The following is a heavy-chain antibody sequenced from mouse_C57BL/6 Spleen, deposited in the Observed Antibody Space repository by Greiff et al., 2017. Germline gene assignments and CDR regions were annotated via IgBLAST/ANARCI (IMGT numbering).Heavy chain of an antibody. CDR3: ARSSLDSPSDY. CDR2: IYPSDSET. D-gene: IGHD3-2*01. V-gene: IGHV1-61*01. Sequence: QVQLQQPGAELVRPGSSVKLSCKASGYTFTSYWMDWVKQRPGQGLEWIGNIYPSDSETHYNQKFKDKATLTVDKSSSTAYMQLSSLTSEDSAVYYCARSSLDSPSDYWGQGTTLTVSS. CDR1: GYTFTSYW. J-gene: IGHJ2*01.